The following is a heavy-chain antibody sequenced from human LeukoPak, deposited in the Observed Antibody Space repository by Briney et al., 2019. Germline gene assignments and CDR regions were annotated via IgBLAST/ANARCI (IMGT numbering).Heavy chain of an antibody. CDR3: ARARRYGDYFDY. D-gene: IGHD4-17*01. CDR2: ISAYNGNT. Sequence: VSVKVSCKASGYTFTSYGISWVRQAPGQGLEWMGWISAYNGNTNYAQKLQGRVTMTTDTSTSTAYMELRSLRSDDTAVYYCARARRYGDYFDYWGQGTLVTVSS. J-gene: IGHJ4*02. V-gene: IGHV1-18*01. CDR1: GYTFTSYG.